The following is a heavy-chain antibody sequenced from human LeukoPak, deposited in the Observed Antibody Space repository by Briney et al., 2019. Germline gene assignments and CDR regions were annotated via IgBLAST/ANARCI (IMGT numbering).Heavy chain of an antibody. CDR3: ARNYGSGSYYKFPDY. V-gene: IGHV1-46*01. D-gene: IGHD3-10*01. J-gene: IGHJ4*02. Sequence: GASVKVSRKASGYTFTSYYMHWVRQAPGQGLEWMGIINPSGGSTSYAQKFQGRVTMTRDTSTSTVYMELSSLRSEDTAVYYCARNYGSGSYYKFPDYWGQGTLVTVSS. CDR2: INPSGGST. CDR1: GYTFTSYY.